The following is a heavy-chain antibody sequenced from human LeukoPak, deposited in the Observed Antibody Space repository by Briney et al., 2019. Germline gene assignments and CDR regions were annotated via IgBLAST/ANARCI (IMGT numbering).Heavy chain of an antibody. CDR1: GFTFNTYA. CDR3: AKDQEITMIVVVISPFDY. D-gene: IGHD3-22*01. CDR2: ISYDGNNK. Sequence: PGGSLRLSCAASGFTFNTYAMHWVRQAPGKGLEWVAVISYDGNNKYYADSVQGRFTVSRDNSKNTLYLQMNSLRAEDTAVYYCAKDQEITMIVVVISPFDYWGQGTLVTVSS. J-gene: IGHJ4*02. V-gene: IGHV3-30-3*01.